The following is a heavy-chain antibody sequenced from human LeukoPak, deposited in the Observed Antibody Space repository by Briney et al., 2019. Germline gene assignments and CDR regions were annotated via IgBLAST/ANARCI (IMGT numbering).Heavy chain of an antibody. CDR1: GFTFSSYA. CDR2: IKQDGSEK. Sequence: GGSLRLSCAASGFTFSSYAMSWVRQAPGKGLEWVANIKQDGSEKYYVDSVKGRFTISRDNAKNSLYLQMNSLRAEDTAVYYCARGYLFDYWGQGTLVTVSS. CDR3: ARGYLFDY. D-gene: IGHD1-26*01. V-gene: IGHV3-7*01. J-gene: IGHJ4*02.